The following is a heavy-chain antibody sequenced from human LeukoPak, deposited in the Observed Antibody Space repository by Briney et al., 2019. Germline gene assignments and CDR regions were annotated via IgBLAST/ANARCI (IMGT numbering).Heavy chain of an antibody. V-gene: IGHV4-31*03. J-gene: IGHJ6*02. CDR1: GGSISSGGYY. Sequence: SQTLSLTCTVSGGSISSGGYYWSWIRQHPGKGLEWIGYIYHSGSTYYNPSLKSRVTISVDTSKNQFSLKLSSVTAADTAVYYCASGIAAADYYYGMDVWGQGTTVTVSS. CDR2: IYHSGST. CDR3: ASGIAAADYYYGMDV. D-gene: IGHD6-13*01.